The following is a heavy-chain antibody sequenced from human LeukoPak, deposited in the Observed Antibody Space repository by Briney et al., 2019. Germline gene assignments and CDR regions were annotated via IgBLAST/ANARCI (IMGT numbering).Heavy chain of an antibody. CDR1: GGSISSSSYY. Sequence: NPSETLSLTCTVSGGSISSSSYYWGWIRQPPGKGLEWIGSIYYSGSTYYNPSLKSRVTISVDTSKNQFSLKLSSVTAADTAVYYCARNDFWSGYYAFDYWGQGTLVTVSS. D-gene: IGHD3-3*01. CDR3: ARNDFWSGYYAFDY. CDR2: IYYSGST. J-gene: IGHJ4*02. V-gene: IGHV4-39*01.